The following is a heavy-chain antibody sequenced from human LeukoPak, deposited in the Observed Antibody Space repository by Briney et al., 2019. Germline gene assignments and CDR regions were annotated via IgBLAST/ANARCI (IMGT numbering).Heavy chain of an antibody. CDR2: INSDGSST. CDR1: GFTFSSYW. CDR3: ARGLYDSSFYTLGP. D-gene: IGHD3-22*01. V-gene: IGHV3-74*01. Sequence: GGSLRLSCAASGFTFSSYWMHWVRQAPGKGLVWVSRINSDGSSTSYADSVKGRFTISRDNAKNTVYLQMNSLRAEDSAVYSCARGLYDSSFYTLGPWGQGTLVTVSS. J-gene: IGHJ5*02.